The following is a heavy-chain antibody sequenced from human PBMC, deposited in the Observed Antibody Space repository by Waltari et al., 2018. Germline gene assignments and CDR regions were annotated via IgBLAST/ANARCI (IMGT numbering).Heavy chain of an antibody. J-gene: IGHJ5*02. Sequence: QLQLQESGPGLEKPLGTLSLSCAVSGDSMISTDCWSWVRLSPHKGLERIGQVRGDGSTNYSPSFASRVTVSLDTSNNHFSLKLTSATAADTAVYYCARDRGRGLYLDTWGPGTLVTVSP. V-gene: IGHV4-4*02. CDR2: VRGDGST. D-gene: IGHD2-15*01. CDR3: ARDRGRGLYLDT. CDR1: GDSMISTDC.